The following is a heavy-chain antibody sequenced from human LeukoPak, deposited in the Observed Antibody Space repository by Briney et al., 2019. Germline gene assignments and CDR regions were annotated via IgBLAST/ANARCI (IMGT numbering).Heavy chain of an antibody. CDR2: IYNSGGT. Sequence: SETLSLTCTVSGGSISSSSYYWGWIRQPPGKGLEWIGSIYNSGGTYYNPSLNSRGTISVDTSKNQFSLKLSSVTAADTAVYYCASLTYYYDSSGYYTLRDYWGQGTLVSVSS. D-gene: IGHD3-22*01. J-gene: IGHJ4*02. V-gene: IGHV4-39*01. CDR1: GGSISSSSYY. CDR3: ASLTYYYDSSGYYTLRDY.